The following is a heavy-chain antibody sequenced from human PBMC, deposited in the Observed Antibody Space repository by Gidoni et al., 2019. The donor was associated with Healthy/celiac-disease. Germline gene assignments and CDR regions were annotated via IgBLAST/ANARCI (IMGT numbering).Heavy chain of an antibody. CDR1: GFTFCSYG. Sequence: QVQLVESGGGVVQPGRSLRLSCAAAGFTFCSYGMHWVRKPPGKGLGWVAVISYDGSNKDYADAVKGRFPISRDNSKNTLYLQMNSLRAEDTAVYYCEKEGWSEYFQHWGQGTLVTVSS. CDR3: EKEGWSEYFQH. CDR2: ISYDGSNK. J-gene: IGHJ1*01. V-gene: IGHV3-30*18. D-gene: IGHD2-15*01.